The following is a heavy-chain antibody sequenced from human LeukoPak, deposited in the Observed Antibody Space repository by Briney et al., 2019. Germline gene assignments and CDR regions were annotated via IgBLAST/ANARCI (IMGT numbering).Heavy chain of an antibody. CDR2: TRYDGSNK. CDR3: AKESVTTLANYYYYMDV. J-gene: IGHJ6*03. D-gene: IGHD4-11*01. CDR1: GFTFSSYG. V-gene: IGHV3-30*02. Sequence: PGGSLRLSCAASGFTFSSYGMQWVRHAPGKGLEWVAFTRYDGSNKYYGDSVKGRFTISRDNSQNTLYLQMNSLRAEDTAMYYCAKESVTTLANYYYYMDVWGKGTTVTVSS.